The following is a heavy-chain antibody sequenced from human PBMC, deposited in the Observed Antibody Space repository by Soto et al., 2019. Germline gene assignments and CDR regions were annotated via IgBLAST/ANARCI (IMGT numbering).Heavy chain of an antibody. J-gene: IGHJ4*02. D-gene: IGHD5-12*01. CDR2: IYWDDDK. Sequence: QITLKESGPTLVKPTQTLTLTCTFSGFSLSTSGVGVGWIRQPPGKALEWLALIYWDDDKRYSPSLKSRLTITKDTSKTQVVLTMTNMDPVDTATYYCAHVYGGYDNLDYWGQGTLVTVSS. CDR3: AHVYGGYDNLDY. CDR1: GFSLSTSGVG. V-gene: IGHV2-5*02.